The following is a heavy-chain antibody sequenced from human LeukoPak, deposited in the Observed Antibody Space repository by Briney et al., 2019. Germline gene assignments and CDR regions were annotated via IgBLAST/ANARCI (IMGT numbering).Heavy chain of an antibody. Sequence: GGSLRLSCAASGFTFSSYWMSWVRQAPGEGLEWVAKINQDGTEKAYVDSVRGRFTISRDNAKNSLFLQMNSLRAEDTAVYYCARDDRFDSSGFDYWGQGTLVTVSS. CDR2: INQDGTEK. D-gene: IGHD3-22*01. CDR1: GFTFSSYW. CDR3: ARDDRFDSSGFDY. V-gene: IGHV3-7*01. J-gene: IGHJ4*02.